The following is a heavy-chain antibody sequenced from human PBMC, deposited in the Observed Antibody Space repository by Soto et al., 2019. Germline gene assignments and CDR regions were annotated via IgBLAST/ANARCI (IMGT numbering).Heavy chain of an antibody. CDR1: GGTFSRHA. Sequence: QVQLVQSGAEVRKPGSSVKVSCKASGGTFSRHAISWVRQAPGQGLEWMGGIIPIFGTANHAQKLQGRGTIIADESTSTVYMELRSLRSEDTAMYYCARGWGYDSNDYYYAYWGQGTLVIVSS. CDR3: ARGWGYDSNDYYYAY. J-gene: IGHJ4*02. CDR2: IIPIFGTA. V-gene: IGHV1-69*01. D-gene: IGHD3-22*01.